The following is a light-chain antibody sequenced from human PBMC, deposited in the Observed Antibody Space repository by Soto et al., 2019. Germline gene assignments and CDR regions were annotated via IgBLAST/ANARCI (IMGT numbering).Light chain of an antibody. J-gene: IGLJ2*01. CDR3: SSYTSKSSLI. V-gene: IGLV2-14*01. CDR1: SSDVGGYNY. CDR2: EVS. Sequence: QLVLTQPASVSGSPGQSITISCTGTSSDVGGYNYVSWYQQHPGKAPKLMIYEVSNRPSGISFRFSGSKSGNTASLTISGLQAEDEADYYCSSYTSKSSLIFGGGTKLTVL.